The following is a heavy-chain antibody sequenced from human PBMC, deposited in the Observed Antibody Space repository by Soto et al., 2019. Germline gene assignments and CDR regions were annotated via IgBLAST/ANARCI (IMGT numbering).Heavy chain of an antibody. CDR2: MKKDGSEK. Sequence: GGSLRLSCAASGFTFGDYWMSWVRQPPGKGLEWVAHMKKDGSEKYYVDSVKGRFAVSRDNTKNSLYLQMNSLRAEDTAVYYCAKLGSGYYTGLYFDYWGPGTLVTVSS. D-gene: IGHD3-3*01. V-gene: IGHV3-7*03. J-gene: IGHJ4*02. CDR3: AKLGSGYYTGLYFDY. CDR1: GFTFGDYW.